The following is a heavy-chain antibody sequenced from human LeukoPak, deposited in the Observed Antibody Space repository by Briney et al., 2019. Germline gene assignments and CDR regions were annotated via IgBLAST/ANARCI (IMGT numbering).Heavy chain of an antibody. D-gene: IGHD6-19*01. CDR1: GFTFSSYA. CDR3: AKGGAYSSGWYHPSYYYYYMDV. Sequence: KPGGSLRLSCAASGFTFSSYAMSWVRQAPGKGLEWVSAISGSGGSTYYADSVKGRFTISRDNSKNTLYLQMNSLRAEDTAVYYCAKGGAYSSGWYHPSYYYYYMDVWGKGTTVTVSS. J-gene: IGHJ6*03. V-gene: IGHV3-23*01. CDR2: ISGSGGST.